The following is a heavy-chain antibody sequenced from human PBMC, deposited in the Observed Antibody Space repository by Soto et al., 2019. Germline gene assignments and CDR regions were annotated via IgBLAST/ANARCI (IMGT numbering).Heavy chain of an antibody. D-gene: IGHD6-19*01. CDR3: AADLHSSGWTGAAY. CDR1: GFTFTSSA. Sequence: GASVKVSCKASGFTFTSSAVQWVRQARGQRLEWIGWIVVGSGNTNYAQKFQERVTITRDMSTSTAYMELSSLRSEDTAVYYCAADLHSSGWTGAAYWGQGTLVTVSS. V-gene: IGHV1-58*01. J-gene: IGHJ4*02. CDR2: IVVGSGNT.